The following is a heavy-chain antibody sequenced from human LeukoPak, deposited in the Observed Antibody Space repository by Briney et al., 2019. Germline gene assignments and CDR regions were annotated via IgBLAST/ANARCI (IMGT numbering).Heavy chain of an antibody. D-gene: IGHD2/OR15-2a*01. CDR1: GFTFSTYW. J-gene: IGHJ4*02. CDR3: ARDLSSDY. V-gene: IGHV3-74*01. CDR2: INSDGSST. Sequence: PGGSLGLSCRASGFTFSTYWTHWVRQTPGKGLVWVSRINSDGSSTNYADSVKGRFTISRDNAKNTVYLQMNSLRVEDTAVYYCARDLSSDYWGQGTQVTVSS.